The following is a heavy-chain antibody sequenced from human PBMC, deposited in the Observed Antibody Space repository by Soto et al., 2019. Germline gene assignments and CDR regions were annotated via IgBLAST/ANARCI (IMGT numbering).Heavy chain of an antibody. J-gene: IGHJ5*02. CDR3: ARVGRYSGSYTRVNWFDP. V-gene: IGHV1-3*01. Sequence: ASVKVSCKASGYTFTSYAMHWVRQAPGQRLEWMGWINAGNGNTKYSQKFQGRVTITRDTSASTAYMELSSLRSEDTAVYYFARVGRYSGSYTRVNWFDPWGQGTLVTVSS. CDR2: INAGNGNT. D-gene: IGHD1-26*01. CDR1: GYTFTSYA.